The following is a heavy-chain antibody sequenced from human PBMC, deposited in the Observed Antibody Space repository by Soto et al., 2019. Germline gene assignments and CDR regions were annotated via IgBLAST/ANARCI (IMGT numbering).Heavy chain of an antibody. D-gene: IGHD4-17*01. V-gene: IGHV1-3*01. CDR1: GYPFSNYA. CDR2: ISAVNGNT. CDR3: ARDSRPGVTTKYMDV. Sequence: ASLKVSCKASGYPFSNYAIHWVRQAPGQRLEWMGWISAVNGNTKYSERFQGRVTFTSDTSASTAYMELSSLRSEDTAVYYCARDSRPGVTTKYMDVWGKGTTVTVSS. J-gene: IGHJ6*03.